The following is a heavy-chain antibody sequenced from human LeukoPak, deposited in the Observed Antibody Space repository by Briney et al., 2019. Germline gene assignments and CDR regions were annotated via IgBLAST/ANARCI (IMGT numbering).Heavy chain of an antibody. J-gene: IGHJ4*02. CDR3: ASYYGINWVIGY. CDR1: GFSCSEYW. D-gene: IGHD4-17*01. CDR2: VKQGGREK. Sequence: GGSLRLSCECAGFSCSEYWMSWFRQAPPKGLEWVASVKQGGREKYYVDSVKGRYDISRDDAKNSLYLQMNTLRSDDTALYYCASYYGINWVIGYWGQGTLVTVSS. V-gene: IGHV3-7*01.